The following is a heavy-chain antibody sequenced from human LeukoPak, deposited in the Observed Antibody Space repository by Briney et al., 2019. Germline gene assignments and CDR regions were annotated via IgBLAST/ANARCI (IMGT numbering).Heavy chain of an antibody. V-gene: IGHV4-59*01. CDR2: IYYSGST. D-gene: IGHD3-10*01. CDR3: AREGDGSGSYTD. J-gene: IGHJ4*02. CDR1: GGSISTYY. Sequence: SETLSLTCTVSGGSISTYYWSWLRQPPGKGLEWIGYIYYSGSTNYNPSLKSRVTISVDTSKNQFSLKLSSVTAADTAVYYCAREGDGSGSYTDWGQGTLVTVSS.